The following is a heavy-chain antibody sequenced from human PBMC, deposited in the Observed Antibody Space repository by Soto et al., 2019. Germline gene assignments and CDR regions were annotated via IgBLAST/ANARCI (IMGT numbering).Heavy chain of an antibody. CDR1: GYTFTSYG. V-gene: IGHV1-18*01. CDR2: ISAYNGNT. J-gene: IGHJ6*03. CDR3: ARDWSGWYDLSYYFYYYMDV. D-gene: IGHD6-19*01. Sequence: ASVKVSCNASGYTFTSYGISWVRQAPGQGLEWMGWISAYNGNTNYAQKLQGRVTMTTDTSTSTAYMEPRSLRSDDTAVYYCARDWSGWYDLSYYFYYYMDVWGKGTTVTVSS.